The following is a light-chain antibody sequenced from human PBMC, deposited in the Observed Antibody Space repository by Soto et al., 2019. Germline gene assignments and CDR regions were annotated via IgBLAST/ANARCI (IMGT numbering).Light chain of an antibody. CDR3: QQRSNWPLT. V-gene: IGKV3-11*01. CDR2: DAS. J-gene: IGKJ4*01. CDR1: QSVNTY. Sequence: EIVLTQSPATLSLSPGERATLSCRASQSVNTYLAWYQLKPGQAPRLLMDDASNRATGIPARFIGSGSGTDFTLTISRLEPEDFAVYYCQQRSNWPLTFGGGTKVEIK.